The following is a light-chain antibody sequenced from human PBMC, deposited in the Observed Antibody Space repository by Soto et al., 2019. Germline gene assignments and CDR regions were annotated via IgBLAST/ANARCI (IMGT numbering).Light chain of an antibody. CDR2: DVS. CDR1: TRDVGRYNY. J-gene: IGLJ1*01. CDR3: NSYTSSSTYV. Sequence: QSELAQPASVSGSPGQSITISWTGNTRDVGRYNYVSWYQQHPGKAPKLIIYDVSNRPSGVSNRFSGSKSGNTASLTISGLQAEDEADYYCNSYTSSSTYVFGTGTKVTVL. V-gene: IGLV2-14*01.